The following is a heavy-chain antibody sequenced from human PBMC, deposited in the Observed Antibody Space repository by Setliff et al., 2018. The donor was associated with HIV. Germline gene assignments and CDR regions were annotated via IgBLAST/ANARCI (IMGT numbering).Heavy chain of an antibody. V-gene: IGHV4-4*07. J-gene: IGHJ6*03. CDR1: GDSISGYY. CDR3: ARDFRLPVDAGLYYSYYMDV. D-gene: IGHD2-15*01. Sequence: SETLSLTCTVSGDSISGYYWSWIRQPAGKGLEWIGRVYTRGSTNYNPSLKSRVTMSVDTSKNQFSLRLSSVTAADTAVYYCARDFRLPVDAGLYYSYYMDVWGRGTTVTSP. CDR2: VYTRGST.